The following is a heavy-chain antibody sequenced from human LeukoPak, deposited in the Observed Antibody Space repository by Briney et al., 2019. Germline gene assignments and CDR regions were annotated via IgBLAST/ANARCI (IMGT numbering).Heavy chain of an antibody. J-gene: IGHJ5*02. CDR3: ATSESGRSWDWFAP. V-gene: IGHV1-69*05. CDR2: LTQFFRKT. Sequence: ASVKVSCKASGGSFRTYPISWVRQAPGQGLEWMGGLTQFFRKTNYTQKFQGRLTITTDESSSTAYMELSDLRSDDTAVYYCATSESGRSWDWFAPWGQGTLVTVSS. CDR1: GGSFRTYP. D-gene: IGHD3-10*01.